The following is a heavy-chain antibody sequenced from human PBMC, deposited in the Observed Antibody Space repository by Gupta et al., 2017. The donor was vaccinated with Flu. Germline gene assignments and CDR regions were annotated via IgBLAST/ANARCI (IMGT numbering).Heavy chain of an antibody. J-gene: IGHJ6*02. Sequence: HWVRQAPGKGLGWVAVIWYDGSNKYYADSVKGRFTMSRDNSKNTLYLQMNSLRAEDTAVYYCAKDARRTPYYYYGMDVWGQGTTVTVSS. V-gene: IGHV3-33*06. CDR2: IWYDGSNK. D-gene: IGHD6-25*01. CDR3: AKDARRTPYYYYGMDV.